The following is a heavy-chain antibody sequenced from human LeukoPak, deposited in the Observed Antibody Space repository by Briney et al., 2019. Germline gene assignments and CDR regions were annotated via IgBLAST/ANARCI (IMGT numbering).Heavy chain of an antibody. Sequence: ATVKVSCKASGGTFSSYAISWVRQAPGQGLQWMGGIIPIFGTANYAQKFQGRVTITTDESTSTAYMELSSLRSEDTAVYYCARSSTSAYYYYYMDVWGKGTTVTVSS. V-gene: IGHV1-69*05. D-gene: IGHD2-2*01. J-gene: IGHJ6*03. CDR2: IIPIFGTA. CDR3: ARSSTSAYYYYYMDV. CDR1: GGTFSSYA.